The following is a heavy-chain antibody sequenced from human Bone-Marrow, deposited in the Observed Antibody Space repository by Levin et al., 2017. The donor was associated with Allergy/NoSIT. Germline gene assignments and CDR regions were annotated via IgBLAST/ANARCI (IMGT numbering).Heavy chain of an antibody. CDR3: TTYRYHIPRGFAL. V-gene: IGHV3-74*01. Sequence: GGSLRLSCAASGFTFRNYWMHWVRQVPGKGLVWVSRISTDGSSSTYADSVRGRFTISRDNVEQTLFLQMNSLRVEDTAVYYCTTYRYHIPRGFALWGRGTLVTVSS. CDR2: ISTDGSSS. D-gene: IGHD3-16*02. CDR1: GFTFRNYW. J-gene: IGHJ2*01.